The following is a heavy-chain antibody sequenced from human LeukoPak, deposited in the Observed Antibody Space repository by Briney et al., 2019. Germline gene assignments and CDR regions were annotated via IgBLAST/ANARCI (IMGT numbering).Heavy chain of an antibody. CDR3: ATGRDYGDYVPRY. CDR2: FDPEDGET. CDR1: GYTFTGYY. Sequence: ASVKVSCKASGYTFTGYYMHCVRQAPGKGLEWMGGFDPEDGETIYAQKFQGRVTMTEDTSTDTAYMELSSLRSEDTAVYYCATGRDYGDYVPRYWGQGTLVTVSS. D-gene: IGHD4-17*01. J-gene: IGHJ4*02. V-gene: IGHV1-24*01.